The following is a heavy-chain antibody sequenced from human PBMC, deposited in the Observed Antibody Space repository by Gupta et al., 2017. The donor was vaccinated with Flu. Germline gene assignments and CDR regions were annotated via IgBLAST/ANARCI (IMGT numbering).Heavy chain of an antibody. CDR2: ISAYNGNT. D-gene: IGHD6-13*01. Sequence: QVQLVQSGAEVKKPGASVKVSCKASGYTFTSYGISWVRQAPGQGLEWMGWISAYNGNTNYAQKLQGRVTMTTDTSTSTAYMELRSLRSDDTAVYYCARDRPREGSSWSADDYYYYYGMDVWAKGPRSPSP. V-gene: IGHV1-18*01. J-gene: IGHJ6*02. CDR3: ARDRPREGSSWSADDYYYYYGMDV. CDR1: GYTFTSYG.